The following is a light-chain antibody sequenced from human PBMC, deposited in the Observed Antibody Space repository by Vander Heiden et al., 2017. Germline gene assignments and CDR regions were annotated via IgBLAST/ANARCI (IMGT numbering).Light chain of an antibody. CDR3: QQRSNRIT. CDR1: QSVGSY. J-gene: IGKJ5*01. Sequence: IVLTQSPATLSLSPGERATLSCRASQSVGSYLAWYQQKPGQAPRHLIYHASNRATGIPARFSGSGSGTDFTLTISSLEPEDFTVYFCQQRSNRITFGQGTRLEIK. CDR2: HAS. V-gene: IGKV3-11*01.